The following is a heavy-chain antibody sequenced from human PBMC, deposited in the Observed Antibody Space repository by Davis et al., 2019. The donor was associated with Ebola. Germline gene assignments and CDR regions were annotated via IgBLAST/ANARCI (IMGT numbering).Heavy chain of an antibody. D-gene: IGHD2-2*01. V-gene: IGHV1-46*01. J-gene: IGHJ5*02. CDR2: INPSGGST. CDR1: GYTFTSYY. CDR3: ARGGCSSTSCYLAWFDP. Sequence: ASVQVSCKASGYTFTSYYMHWVRQAPGQGLEWMGIINPSGGSTSYAQKFQGRVTMTRDTSTSTVYMELSSLRSEDTAVYYCARGGCSSTSCYLAWFDPWGQGTLVTVSS.